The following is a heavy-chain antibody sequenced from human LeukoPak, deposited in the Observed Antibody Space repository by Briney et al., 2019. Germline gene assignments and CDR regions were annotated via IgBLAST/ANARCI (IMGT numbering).Heavy chain of an antibody. V-gene: IGHV4-59*08. Sequence: SETLSLTCTVSGGSSSGYYWSWLRQRPGQGLEWMGCIYYSGSTNYNPSLKSRVTISVATSKNQFSLKLSSATAADTAVYYCARYYYYYYGMDVSGQGTTVTVS. CDR3: ARYYYYYYGMDV. CDR1: GGSSSGYY. J-gene: IGHJ6*02. CDR2: IYYSGST.